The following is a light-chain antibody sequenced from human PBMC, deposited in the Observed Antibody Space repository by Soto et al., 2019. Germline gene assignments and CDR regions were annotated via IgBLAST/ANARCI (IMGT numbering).Light chain of an antibody. J-gene: IGKJ3*01. V-gene: IGKV3-20*01. CDR3: QQYGSSPLFT. CDR1: QSVSSSY. Sequence: EIVLTQSPGTLSLSPGERATLSCRASQSVSSSYLAWYQQKPGQAPRLLIYGASSRATGIPARFSGSGSGTDFTLTISRLEPEDFAVYYCQQYGSSPLFTFGPGTKVDI. CDR2: GAS.